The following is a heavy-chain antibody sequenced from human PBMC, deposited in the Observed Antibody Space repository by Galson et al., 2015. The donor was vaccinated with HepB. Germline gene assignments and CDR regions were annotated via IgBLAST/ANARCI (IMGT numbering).Heavy chain of an antibody. V-gene: IGHV1-18*04. Sequence: SVKVSCKASGYTFTSYGISWVRQALGQGLEWMGWISAYNGNTNYAQKLQGRVTMTTDTSTSTAYMELRSLRSDDTAVYYCARDIVGAEPRFDPWGQGTLVTVSS. J-gene: IGHJ5*02. D-gene: IGHD1-26*01. CDR1: GYTFTSYG. CDR2: ISAYNGNT. CDR3: ARDIVGAEPRFDP.